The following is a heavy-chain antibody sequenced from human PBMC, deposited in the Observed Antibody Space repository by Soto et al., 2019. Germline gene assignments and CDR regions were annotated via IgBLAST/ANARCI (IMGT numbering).Heavy chain of an antibody. CDR1: GFSLTYSTMG. J-gene: IGHJ4*02. Sequence: QVTLKESGPVLVKPTETLTLTCTVSGFSLTYSTMGVTWIRQPPGKALEWLAHIFSNDEKSYCTSLKRRLTISKDTSRSQVVLTLTNMDPGDTATYFCARLHRADEFLDSWGQGALVTVSS. CDR2: IFSNDEK. V-gene: IGHV2-26*01. CDR3: ARLHRADEFLDS. D-gene: IGHD2-21*01.